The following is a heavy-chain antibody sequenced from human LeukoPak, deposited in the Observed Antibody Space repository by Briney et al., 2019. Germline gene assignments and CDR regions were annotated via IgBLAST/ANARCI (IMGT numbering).Heavy chain of an antibody. Sequence: PGGSLRLSCAASGFTFSSYAMSWVREVPGKGLEWGSAISGTGGSTYYAASAKGRFTISTDNSKNTLCLQMNSLRAEDTALYYCAKHPADSVLLDFGGDDYWGQGTLVTVSS. CDR3: AKHPADSVLLDFGGDDY. CDR2: ISGTGGST. CDR1: GFTFSSYA. V-gene: IGHV3-23*01. J-gene: IGHJ4*02. D-gene: IGHD3-10*01.